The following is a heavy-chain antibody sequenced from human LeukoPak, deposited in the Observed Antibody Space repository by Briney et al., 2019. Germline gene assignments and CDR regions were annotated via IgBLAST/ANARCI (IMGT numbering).Heavy chain of an antibody. J-gene: IGHJ4*02. V-gene: IGHV3-23*01. CDR3: AKCRYYDYVWGSYPDC. CDR1: GFTFSSYA. CDR2: ISGSGGST. D-gene: IGHD3-16*02. Sequence: PGGSLRLSCAASGFTFSSYAMSWVRQAPGKGLEWVSAISGSGGSTYYADSVKGRFTISRDNSENTLYLQMNSLRAEDTAAYYCAKCRYYDYVWGSYPDCWGQGTLVTVSS.